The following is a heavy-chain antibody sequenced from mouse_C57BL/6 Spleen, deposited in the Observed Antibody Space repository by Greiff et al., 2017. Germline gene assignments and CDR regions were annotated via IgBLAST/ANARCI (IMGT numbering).Heavy chain of an antibody. CDR1: GFTFRSYG. V-gene: IGHV5-6*01. D-gene: IGHD2-4*01. CDR3: ARHYDYDGYFDY. Sequence: EVKLMESGGDLVKPGGSLKLSCAASGFTFRSYGMSWVRQTPDKRLEWVATISSGGSYTYYPDSVKGRFTISRDNAKNTLYLQMSSLKSEDTAMYYCARHYDYDGYFDYWGQGTTLTVSS. CDR2: ISSGGSYT. J-gene: IGHJ2*01.